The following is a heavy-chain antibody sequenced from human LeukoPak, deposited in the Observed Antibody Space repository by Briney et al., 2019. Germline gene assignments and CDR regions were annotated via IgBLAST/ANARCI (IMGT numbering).Heavy chain of an antibody. J-gene: IGHJ6*03. V-gene: IGHV4-59*01. CDR3: ARTHYYYYYMDV. CDR1: GGSISSYY. CDR2: IYYSGST. Sequence: PSETLSLTCTVSGGSISSYYWSWIRQPPGKGLEWIGYIYYSGSTNYNPSLESRVTISVDTSKNEFSLKLSSVTAADTAVYYCARTHYYYYYMDVWGKGTTVTVSS.